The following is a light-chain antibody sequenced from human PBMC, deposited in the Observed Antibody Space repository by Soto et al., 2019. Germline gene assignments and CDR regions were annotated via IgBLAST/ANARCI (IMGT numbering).Light chain of an antibody. CDR3: RSYAGTGTQYV. CDR2: EGS. Sequence: QSALTQPASVSGALGQWTTISCIGSSDNIGSGNLVSWYQQKPGKAPKLIIFEGSKRPSGVSNRFSGSRSGNTASLTITGLQAEDEADYYCRSYAGTGTQYVFGTGTKVTVL. CDR1: SDNIGSGNL. V-gene: IGLV2-14*02. J-gene: IGLJ1*01.